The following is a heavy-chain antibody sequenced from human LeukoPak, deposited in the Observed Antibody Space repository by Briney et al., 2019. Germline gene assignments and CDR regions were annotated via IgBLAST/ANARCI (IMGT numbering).Heavy chain of an antibody. CDR3: ATTLGYYDSSGYFS. J-gene: IGHJ4*02. V-gene: IGHV4-31*03. D-gene: IGHD3-22*01. CDR2: IYYSGST. CDR1: GGSISSGGYY. Sequence: SETLSLTCTVSGGSISSGGYYWSWIRQHPGKGLEWIGYIYYSGSTYYNPSLKSRVTISVDTSKIQFSLKLSSVTAADTAVYYCATTLGYYDSSGYFSWGQGTLVTVSS.